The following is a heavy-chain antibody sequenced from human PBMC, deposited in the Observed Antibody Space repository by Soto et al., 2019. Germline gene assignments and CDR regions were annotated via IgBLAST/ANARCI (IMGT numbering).Heavy chain of an antibody. J-gene: IGHJ6*02. Sequence: SVKVSCKASGGTFSSYTISWGRQAPGQGLEWMGRIIPILGIANYAQKFQGRVTITADKSTSTAYMELSSLRSEDTAVYYCARSYGSGSYPGYYYGMDVWGQGITVTVSS. D-gene: IGHD3-10*01. CDR1: GGTFSSYT. CDR3: ARSYGSGSYPGYYYGMDV. V-gene: IGHV1-69*02. CDR2: IIPILGIA.